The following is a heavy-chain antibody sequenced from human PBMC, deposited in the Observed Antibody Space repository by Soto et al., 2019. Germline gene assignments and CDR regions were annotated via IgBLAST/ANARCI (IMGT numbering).Heavy chain of an antibody. Sequence: DVQLVESGGGLIQPGGSLRLSCAASGFTFSGKKYLTWVRQAPGKGLEWVSALYSTDGTFNADSVKGRFTISKDNSKNTFYLQLNSLRPDDTAVYYCATWLLREHAFDIWGLGTMVTVSS. V-gene: IGHV3-53*01. CDR3: ATWLLREHAFDI. CDR2: LYSTDGT. D-gene: IGHD2-15*01. J-gene: IGHJ3*02. CDR1: GFTFSGKKY.